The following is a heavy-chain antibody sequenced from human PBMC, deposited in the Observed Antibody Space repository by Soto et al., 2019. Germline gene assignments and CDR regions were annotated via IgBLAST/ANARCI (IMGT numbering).Heavy chain of an antibody. CDR1: GFTFSSYA. D-gene: IGHD6-6*01. CDR2: ISYDGSNK. Sequence: QVQLVESGGGVVQPGRSLRLSCAASGFTFSSYAMHWVRQAPGKGLEWVAVISYDGSNKYYADSVKGRFTISRDNSKNTLYLQMNSLRAEDTAVYYCARDFVQAARLWGGMDVW. CDR3: ARDFVQAARLWGGMDV. J-gene: IGHJ6*01. V-gene: IGHV3-30-3*01.